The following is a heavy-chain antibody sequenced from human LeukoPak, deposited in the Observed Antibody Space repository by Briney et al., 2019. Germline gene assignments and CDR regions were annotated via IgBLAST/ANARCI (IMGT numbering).Heavy chain of an antibody. V-gene: IGHV3-21*01. CDR1: GFTFSSYS. CDR3: ARGALVVAGNDNAFDI. Sequence: GGSLRLSCAASGFTFSSYSMNWVRQAPGKGLEWVSSISTSSSYIYYADSVKGRFTISRDNARNSLYLQMNILRPEDTAVYYCARGALVVAGNDNAFDIWGQGTMVAVSS. D-gene: IGHD6-19*01. CDR2: ISTSSSYI. J-gene: IGHJ3*02.